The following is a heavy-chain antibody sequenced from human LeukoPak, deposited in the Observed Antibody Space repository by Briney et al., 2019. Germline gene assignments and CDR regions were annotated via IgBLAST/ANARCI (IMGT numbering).Heavy chain of an antibody. V-gene: IGHV4-59*08. CDR2: TYYSGNT. CDR1: GGSTSSYY. D-gene: IGHD6-19*01. CDR3: ARHLGTGWHDALDI. J-gene: IGHJ3*02. Sequence: ASETLSLTCTVSGGSTSSYYWTWIRQPPGKGLEWIGYTYYSGNTNYNPSLKSRVTISVDTSKNQFSLKLSSVSAADTAAYYCARHLGTGWHDALDIWGQGTMVTVSS.